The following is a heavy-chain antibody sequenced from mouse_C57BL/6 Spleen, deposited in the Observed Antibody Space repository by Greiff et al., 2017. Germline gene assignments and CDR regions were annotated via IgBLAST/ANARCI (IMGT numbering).Heavy chain of an antibody. Sequence: QVQLQQPGAELVMPGASVKLSCKASGYTFTSYWMHWVKQRPGQGLEWIGEIDPSDSYTNYNQKFKGKSTLTVDKSSSTAYMQLSSLTPEDSAVYYCARYGSSPDYWGQGTTLTVSS. D-gene: IGHD1-1*01. CDR2: IDPSDSYT. CDR3: ARYGSSPDY. CDR1: GYTFTSYW. J-gene: IGHJ2*01. V-gene: IGHV1-69*01.